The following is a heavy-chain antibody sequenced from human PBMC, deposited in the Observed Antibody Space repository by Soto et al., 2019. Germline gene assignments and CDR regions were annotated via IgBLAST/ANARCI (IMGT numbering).Heavy chain of an antibody. CDR1: GGSISSSSYY. J-gene: IGHJ6*02. Sequence: PSETLSLTCTVSGGSISSSSYYWGWIRQPPGKGLEWIGSIYYSGNTYYNPSLKGRFTISRDNGKNSLYLQMNSLRPEDTALYYCAKDHYGSAIYGMDVGGQGTTVTVS. V-gene: IGHV4-39*02. D-gene: IGHD3-10*01. CDR3: AKDHYGSAIYGMDV. CDR2: IYYSGNT.